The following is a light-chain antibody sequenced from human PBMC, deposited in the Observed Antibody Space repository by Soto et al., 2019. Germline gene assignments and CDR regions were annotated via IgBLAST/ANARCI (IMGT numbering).Light chain of an antibody. CDR2: GAS. CDR1: QSVSIND. Sequence: EIVLTQSPGTLSLSPGERATLSCRASQSVSINDLAWYQQKPGQAPRLLIYGASIRATGIPDRFSGSGSGTDFTLTISRLEPEDFAVYYWQQYGRSSWTFGQGTKVEVQ. CDR3: QQYGRSSWT. J-gene: IGKJ1*01. V-gene: IGKV3-20*01.